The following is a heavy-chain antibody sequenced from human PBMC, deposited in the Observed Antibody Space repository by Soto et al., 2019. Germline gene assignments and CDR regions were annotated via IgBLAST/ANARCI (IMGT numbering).Heavy chain of an antibody. CDR3: ARRYCISTSCHCYCMDV. V-gene: IGHV1-69*12. CDR1: GGTFSTYT. CDR2: IIPIFRTA. J-gene: IGHJ6*02. Sequence: QVQLVQSGAEVKKPGSSVKVSCKASGGTFSTYTVSWVRQAPGQGLEWMGGIIPIFRTANCAQKFQGRVTVTAAESTRTASMGLSSLRSELTSVYYCARRYCISTSCHCYCMDVWGQGTTVTVSS. D-gene: IGHD2-2*01.